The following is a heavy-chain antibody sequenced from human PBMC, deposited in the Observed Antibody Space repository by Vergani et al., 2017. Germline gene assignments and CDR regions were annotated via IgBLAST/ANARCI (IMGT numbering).Heavy chain of an antibody. D-gene: IGHD1-1*01. J-gene: IGHJ1*01. CDR2: ISYDGTQK. V-gene: IGHV3-30*03. CDR1: GCTSSYYG. Sequence: QVHLVESGGGVVQPGRSLRLSCVVSGCTSSYYGMHWVRQAPGKGLECVAVISYDGTQKYYADSVKGRFTVSRDNSKSTLYLQMNSLRTEDTAVYYCATKSCGTPGCQIGYVREWVQGTMVTVSS. CDR3: ATKSCGTPGCQIGYVRE.